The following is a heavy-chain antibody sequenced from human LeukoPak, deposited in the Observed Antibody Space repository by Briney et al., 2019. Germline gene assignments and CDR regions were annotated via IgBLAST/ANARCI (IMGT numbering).Heavy chain of an antibody. V-gene: IGHV3-7*01. Sequence: GGSLRLSCAASGFTFSSYWMSWVRQAPGKGLEWVANIKQDGSEKYYVDSVEGRFTISRDNAKNSLYLQMNSLNTEDTAVYYCARFAKGYGSGDIDYWGQGTLVTVSS. CDR2: IKQDGSEK. J-gene: IGHJ4*02. CDR1: GFTFSSYW. D-gene: IGHD3-10*01. CDR3: ARFAKGYGSGDIDY.